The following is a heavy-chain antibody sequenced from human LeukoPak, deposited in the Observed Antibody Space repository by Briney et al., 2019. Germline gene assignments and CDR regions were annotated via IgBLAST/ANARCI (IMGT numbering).Heavy chain of an antibody. CDR2: ISYSGST. D-gene: IGHD1-1*01. CDR3: VRRATGTTHFDY. Sequence: SETLSLTCAVSGGSMSYYYWSWIRQPPGKGLEWIGYISYSGSTNYNPSLKSRVTISIDTSKNQFSLKLSSLTAADTAVYYCVRRATGTTHFDYWGQGTLVTVSS. V-gene: IGHV4-59*08. J-gene: IGHJ4*02. CDR1: GGSMSYYY.